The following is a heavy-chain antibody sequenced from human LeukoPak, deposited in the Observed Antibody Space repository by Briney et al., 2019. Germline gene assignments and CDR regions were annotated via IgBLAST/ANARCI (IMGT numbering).Heavy chain of an antibody. CDR2: TYPDDSDT. CDR1: GYTFASYW. J-gene: IGHJ6*02. D-gene: IGHD2-2*02. V-gene: IGHV5-51*01. CDR3: ARTISANYYHGLDV. Sequence: PGESLKISCKGSGYTFASYWIGWVRQMPGKGLEWMGITYPDDSDTRYSPSFQGQVTISADKSISTAYLQWSSLKASDTAMYYCARTISANYYHGLDVWGQGTTVTVSS.